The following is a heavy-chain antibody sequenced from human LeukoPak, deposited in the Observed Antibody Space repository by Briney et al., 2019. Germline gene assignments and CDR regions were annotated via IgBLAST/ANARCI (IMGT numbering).Heavy chain of an antibody. D-gene: IGHD6-19*01. CDR1: GYTFTSYD. CDR2: MNPNSGNT. Sequence: ASVKVSSKASGYTFTSYDINWVRQATGQGLEWMGWMNPNSGNTGYAQKFQGRVTMTRNTSKSTAYMELSSLRSEDTAVYYCARGLGGAGYSSGWYFNWGQGTLVTVSS. J-gene: IGHJ4*02. V-gene: IGHV1-8*01. CDR3: ARGLGGAGYSSGWYFN.